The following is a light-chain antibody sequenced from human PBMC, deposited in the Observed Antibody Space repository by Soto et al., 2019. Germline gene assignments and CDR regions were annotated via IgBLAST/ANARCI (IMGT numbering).Light chain of an antibody. Sequence: EVVLTQSPGTLSLSPGEGDTLSCRASQSLSNNFLAWYQQKPGQAPRLLIYGATSRATGVPDRFSGSGSGTDFTLTINRLEPEDFAVYYCQQSGSTPVTFGQGNKVEIK. J-gene: IGKJ1*01. CDR3: QQSGSTPVT. V-gene: IGKV3-20*01. CDR2: GAT. CDR1: QSLSNNF.